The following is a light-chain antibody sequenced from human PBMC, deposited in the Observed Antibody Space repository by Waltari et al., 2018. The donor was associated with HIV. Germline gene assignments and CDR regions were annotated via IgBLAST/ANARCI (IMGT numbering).Light chain of an antibody. CDR3: CSYGGSWSFV. J-gene: IGLJ2*01. CDR1: TNNVGTYNY. Sequence: QSALTQPRSVSGSPGQSVTISCAGSTNNVGTYNYVSWYHQKSGEAPLLILYDVDQRPSGVPVRFSGARSGETASLTISGLQAEDEGDFYCCSYGGSWSFVFGGGTRVTVL. V-gene: IGLV2-11*01. CDR2: DVD.